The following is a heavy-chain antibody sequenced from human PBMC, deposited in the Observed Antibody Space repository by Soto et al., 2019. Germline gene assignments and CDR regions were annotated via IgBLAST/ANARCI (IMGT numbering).Heavy chain of an antibody. V-gene: IGHV4-34*01. J-gene: IGHJ5*02. Sequence: PSETLSLTCAVYGGSFSDFYWNWIRQSPGKGLEWIGEINHSGDTNYNPSLKSRVTISVDTSKNRFSLQLNSVTATDTAVYYCAQRTLTNWFDPWGQGTPVTVSS. CDR1: GGSFSDFY. D-gene: IGHD4-4*01. CDR3: AQRTLTNWFDP. CDR2: INHSGDT.